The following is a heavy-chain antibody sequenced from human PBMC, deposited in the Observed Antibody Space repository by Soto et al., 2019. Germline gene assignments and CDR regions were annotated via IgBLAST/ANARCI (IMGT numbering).Heavy chain of an antibody. D-gene: IGHD4-17*01. J-gene: IGHJ4*02. CDR2: IYYSGST. V-gene: IGHV4-31*03. CDR3: ARSSQSTVTTVDY. CDR1: GGSISSGGYY. Sequence: QVQLQESGPGLVKPSQTLSLTCTVSGGSISSGGYYWSWSRQHPGKGLEWIGYIYYSGSTDYNPSLRIRVTXSXDXXKNQFSLKLRSVTAADTSVYYCARSSQSTVTTVDYWGQGTRVTVSS.